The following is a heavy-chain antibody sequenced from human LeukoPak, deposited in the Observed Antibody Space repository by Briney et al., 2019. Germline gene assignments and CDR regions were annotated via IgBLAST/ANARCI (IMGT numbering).Heavy chain of an antibody. J-gene: IGHJ4*02. CDR3: AKDSAPYSSGWSDFDY. D-gene: IGHD6-19*01. V-gene: IGHV3-9*03. CDR1: GFTFDDYA. CDR2: ISWNSGSM. Sequence: PGRSLRLSCAASGFTFDDYAMHWVRQAPGKGLEWVSGISWNSGSMGYADSVKGRFTISRDNAKNSLYLQMNSLRAEDMALYYCAKDSAPYSSGWSDFDYWGQGTLVTVSS.